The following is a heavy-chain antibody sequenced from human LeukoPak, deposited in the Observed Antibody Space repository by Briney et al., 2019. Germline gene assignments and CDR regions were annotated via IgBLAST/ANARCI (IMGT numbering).Heavy chain of an antibody. CDR2: INPNSGDT. J-gene: IGHJ4*02. Sequence: EASVKVSCKASGYTFTDYYMHWVRQAPGQGLEWMGWINPNSGDTNYAQKFQGRVTMTRDTSISTACMELNRLRSDDTAVYYCARGSAVVGGGGPLFDYWGQGTLVTFSP. CDR1: GYTFTDYY. CDR3: ARGSAVVGGGGPLFDY. D-gene: IGHD4-23*01. V-gene: IGHV1-2*02.